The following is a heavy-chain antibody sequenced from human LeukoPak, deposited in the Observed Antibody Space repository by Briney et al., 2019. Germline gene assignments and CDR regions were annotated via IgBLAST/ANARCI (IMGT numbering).Heavy chain of an antibody. J-gene: IGHJ3*02. CDR1: AYTFTSYG. V-gene: IGHV1-18*01. D-gene: IGHD5-24*01. CDR2: ISAYNGNT. CDR3: ARGLQETLGWLKAFSAFDI. Sequence: SVKVSCKASAYTFTSYGITWVRQAPGQGLEWMGWISAYNGNTKYEQMLQGRVTMTTDTSTRTAYMELRSLRSDETAVYYCARGLQETLGWLKAFSAFDIWGQGRMVTVSS.